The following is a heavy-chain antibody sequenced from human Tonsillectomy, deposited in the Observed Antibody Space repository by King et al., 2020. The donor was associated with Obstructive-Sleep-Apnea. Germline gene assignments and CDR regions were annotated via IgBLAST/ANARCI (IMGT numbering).Heavy chain of an antibody. Sequence: QVQLVESGAEVKKPGSSVKVSCEASGGTSNTYAISWVRQAPGQGLEWMGGIIPIFHTANYAQKFQGRVTITADETTRTAYMELSSLRSEDTAVYYCGASAGLYYGVDVWGQGTTVIVSS. CDR1: GGTSNTYA. CDR3: GASAGLYYGVDV. J-gene: IGHJ6*02. CDR2: IIPIFHTA. V-gene: IGHV1-69*01. D-gene: IGHD6-13*01.